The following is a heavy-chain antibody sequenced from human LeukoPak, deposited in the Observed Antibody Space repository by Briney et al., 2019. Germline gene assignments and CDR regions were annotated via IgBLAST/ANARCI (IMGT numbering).Heavy chain of an antibody. CDR2: TYYRSKWYN. CDR1: GDSVSSNSAA. Sequence: SQTLSLTCAISGDSVSSNSAAWNWIRQSPSRGLEWLGRTYYRSKWYNDYAVSVKSRITINPDTSKNQFSLQLNSVTPEDTAVYYCATWGPTLGPAANPAWYFDLWGRGTLVTVPS. D-gene: IGHD2-2*01. V-gene: IGHV6-1*01. CDR3: ATWGPTLGPAANPAWYFDL. J-gene: IGHJ2*01.